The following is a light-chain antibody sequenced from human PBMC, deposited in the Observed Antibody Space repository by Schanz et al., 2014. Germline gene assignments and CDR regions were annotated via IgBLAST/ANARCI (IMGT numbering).Light chain of an antibody. Sequence: QLVLTQSPSASASLGASVKLTCTLSSGHSTYAIAWHQQQPEKGPRYLMKLNSDGSHSKGDGIPDRFSGSSSGAERYLTISSLQSEDEADYYCQTWVSGVHVIFGGGTKLIVL. CDR1: SGHSTYA. CDR3: QTWVSGVHVI. V-gene: IGLV4-69*01. J-gene: IGLJ2*01. CDR2: LNSDGSH.